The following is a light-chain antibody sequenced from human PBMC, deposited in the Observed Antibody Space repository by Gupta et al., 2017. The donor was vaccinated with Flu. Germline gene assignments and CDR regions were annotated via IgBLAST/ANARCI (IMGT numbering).Light chain of an antibody. Sequence: VLTQSPATLSLSPRDRATLSCRASQSGRRYLAWYQQKPGQAPRLLIYYASNRANGIPARFSGSGSGTDFTLTISRREAEDVGVYYCKQRRNWPVPFGQGTKVEIK. J-gene: IGKJ1*01. CDR3: KQRRNWPVP. V-gene: IGKV3-11*01. CDR2: YAS. CDR1: QSGRRY.